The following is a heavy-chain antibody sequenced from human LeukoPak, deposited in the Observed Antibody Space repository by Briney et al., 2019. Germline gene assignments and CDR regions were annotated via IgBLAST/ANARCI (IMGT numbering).Heavy chain of an antibody. J-gene: IGHJ4*02. CDR1: GFTVSSNY. D-gene: IGHD3-22*01. CDR3: ARDFVGYYDSPYDY. Sequence: GGSLRLSCAASGFTVSSNYMSWVRQAPGKGLEWVSVIYSGGSTYYADSVKGRFTISRDNSKNTLYLQTNSLRAEDTAVYYCARDFVGYYDSPYDYWGQGTLVTVSS. V-gene: IGHV3-66*02. CDR2: IYSGGST.